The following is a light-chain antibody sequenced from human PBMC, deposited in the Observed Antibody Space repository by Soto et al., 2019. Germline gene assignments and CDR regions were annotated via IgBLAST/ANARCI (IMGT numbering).Light chain of an antibody. CDR2: GAS. Sequence: EIVMTQSPATLSVSPGERATLSCRASQSVSSNLAWYQQKPGQAPRLLIYGASTRATGIPARFSGSGSGTESTLTISSLQSEDFAVYYCQKYNNWPPLTFGGGTKVEIK. V-gene: IGKV3-15*01. J-gene: IGKJ4*01. CDR3: QKYNNWPPLT. CDR1: QSVSSN.